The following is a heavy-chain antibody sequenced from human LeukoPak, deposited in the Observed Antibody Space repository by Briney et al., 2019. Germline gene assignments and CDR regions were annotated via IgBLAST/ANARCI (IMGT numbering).Heavy chain of an antibody. CDR3: AKEIIERGAFDY. V-gene: IGHV3-23*01. CDR1: GFTFSSYA. D-gene: IGHD1-26*01. Sequence: AGGSLRLSCAPSGFTFSSYAMSWVRQAPGKGLEWVSAISGSGGSTYYADSVEGRFSISRDDSKNTLYLQMNSLRAEDTAVYYCAKEIIERGAFDYWGQGTLVTVSS. J-gene: IGHJ4*02. CDR2: ISGSGGST.